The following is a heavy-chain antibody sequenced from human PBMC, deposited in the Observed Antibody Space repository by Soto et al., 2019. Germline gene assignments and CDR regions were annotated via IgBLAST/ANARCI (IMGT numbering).Heavy chain of an antibody. CDR1: GYTFTSYE. Sequence: ASVKVSCKASGYTFTSYEINWVRQATGQGLEWMGWMNPNSGNTGYAQKFEGRVTMTRNTSISTAYMELSSLRSEGPAVYYGARGYPDSGDSSSWDYWGQGTLVTVSS. V-gene: IGHV1-8*02. D-gene: IGHD6-13*01. CDR3: ARGYPDSGDSSSWDY. CDR2: MNPNSGNT. J-gene: IGHJ4*02.